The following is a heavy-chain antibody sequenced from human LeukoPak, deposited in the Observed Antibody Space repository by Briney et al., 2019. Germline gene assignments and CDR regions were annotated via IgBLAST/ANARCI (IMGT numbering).Heavy chain of an antibody. V-gene: IGHV3-48*03. J-gene: IGHJ4*02. CDR2: ISRSGSVV. D-gene: IGHD5-24*01. CDR1: GFTFSSYE. Sequence: QPGGSLRLSCAASGFTFSSYEMNWVRQAPGKGLEWVSYISRSGSVVYYADSVKGRFIISRDNAKNSLYLQMNSPRAEDTAVYYCARGMATISGGNYWGQGTLVTVSS. CDR3: ARGMATISGGNY.